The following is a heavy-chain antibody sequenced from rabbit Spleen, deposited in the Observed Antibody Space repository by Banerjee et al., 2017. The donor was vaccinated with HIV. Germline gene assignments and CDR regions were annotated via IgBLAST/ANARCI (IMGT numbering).Heavy chain of an antibody. D-gene: IGHD1-1*01. CDR3: ARDSSSSFSSYGMDL. Sequence: QEQLVESGGGLVQPEGSLTLTCTASGFDFSNYNFMCWVRQAPGKGLQWIACIYAGSSGNTYYASWAKGRFTISKTSSTTVTLQMTSLTAADTATYFCARDSSSSFSSYGMDLWGPGTLVTVS. CDR2: IYAGSSGNT. V-gene: IGHV1S45*01. CDR1: GFDFSNYNF. J-gene: IGHJ6*01.